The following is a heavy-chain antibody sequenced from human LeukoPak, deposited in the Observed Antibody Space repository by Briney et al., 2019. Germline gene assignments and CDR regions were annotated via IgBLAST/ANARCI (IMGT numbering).Heavy chain of an antibody. CDR2: ISASGHAT. Sequence: GGSLRLSCAASGFTFSSYAMSWVRQAPGKGLEAPGKGLEWVSTISASGHATYYPDSVRGRFTISRDNSKGTLHLQMDSLRAEDSALYYCAKWPEGATPKFHHWGQGTLVTVSS. V-gene: IGHV3-23*01. J-gene: IGHJ4*02. CDR3: AKWPEGATPKFHH. CDR1: GFTFSSYA. D-gene: IGHD1-26*01.